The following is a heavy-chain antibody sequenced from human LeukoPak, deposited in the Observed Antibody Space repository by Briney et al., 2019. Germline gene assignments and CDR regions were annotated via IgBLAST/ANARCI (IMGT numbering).Heavy chain of an antibody. J-gene: IGHJ4*02. CDR2: ITGSSGST. D-gene: IGHD1-26*01. V-gene: IGHV3-23*01. Sequence: PGGSLRLSCAASGFTFSSYAMSWVRQAPGKGLEWVSAITGSSGSTYYADSVKGRFTISRDNSKNTLYLQMNSLRAEDTAAYYCAKDESLGGSYRDWGQGTLVTVSS. CDR1: GFTFSSYA. CDR3: AKDESLGGSYRD.